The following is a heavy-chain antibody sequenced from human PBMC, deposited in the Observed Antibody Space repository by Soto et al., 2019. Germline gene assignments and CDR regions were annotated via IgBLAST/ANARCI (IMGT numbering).Heavy chain of an antibody. J-gene: IGHJ6*02. CDR2: ISHRGSI. CDR3: AMLLAAAGTSNYYGLDV. Sequence: QVQLQESGPGLVKTSETLSLTCTVSGGSISSYYWRWIRQPPGKGLEWLGYISHRGSINYSPYLKSGVSISADTSQSQFSLQLSYVTAEDTAVYYCAMLLAAAGTSNYYGLDVWGQGTTVSVSS. V-gene: IGHV4-59*01. D-gene: IGHD6-13*01. CDR1: GGSISSYY.